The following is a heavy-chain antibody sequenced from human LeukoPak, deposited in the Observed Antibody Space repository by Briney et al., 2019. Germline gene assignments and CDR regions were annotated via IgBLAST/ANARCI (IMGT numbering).Heavy chain of an antibody. CDR2: IYTSGST. Sequence: SQTLSLTCTVSGGSISSGSCYWSWIRQPAGKGLEWIGRIYTSGSTNYNPSLKSRVTISVDTSKNQFSLKLSSVTAADTAVYYCARDREQQLASVYFDYWGQGTLVTVSS. V-gene: IGHV4-61*02. J-gene: IGHJ4*02. CDR3: ARDREQQLASVYFDY. CDR1: GGSISSGSCY. D-gene: IGHD6-13*01.